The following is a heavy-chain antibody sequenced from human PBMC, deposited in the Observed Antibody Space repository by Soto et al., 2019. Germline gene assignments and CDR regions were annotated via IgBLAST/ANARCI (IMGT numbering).Heavy chain of an antibody. J-gene: IGHJ4*02. V-gene: IGHV3-21*01. CDR1: GFTFSSYS. CDR3: ARLLGIAARPWDY. CDR2: ISSSSSYI. Sequence: EVQLVESGGGLVKPGGSLRLSCAASGFTFSSYSMNWVRQAPGKGLEWVSSISSSSSYIYYADSVKGRFTISRDNAKNSLYLQMNSLRAEDTAVYYCARLLGIAARPWDYWGQGTLVTVSS. D-gene: IGHD6-6*01.